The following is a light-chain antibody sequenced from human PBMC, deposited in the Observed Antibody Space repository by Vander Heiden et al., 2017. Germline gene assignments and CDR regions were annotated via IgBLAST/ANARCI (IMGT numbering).Light chain of an antibody. J-gene: IGKJ4*01. CDR1: QSIGRF. Sequence: DIQMTQSPSSLSASVGDRVILTCRASQSIGRFLNWYQQKPGKAPKVLIYSASHLQSGVPSSFSGSGSGTEFTLTISRLRPEDFATYYCQQSDSIPLIFGGGTKVEIK. V-gene: IGKV1-39*01. CDR2: SAS. CDR3: QQSDSIPLI.